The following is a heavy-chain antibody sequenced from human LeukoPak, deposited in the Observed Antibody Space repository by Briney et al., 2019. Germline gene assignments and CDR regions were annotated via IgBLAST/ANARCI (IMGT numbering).Heavy chain of an antibody. Sequence: ASVKVSCKASGYTFPSYYMHWVRQAPGQGLEWMGIINPSGGSTSYAQKFQGRVTMTRDMSTSTVYMELSSLRSEDTAVYYCARETYSGSYYDYWGQGTLVTVSS. CDR1: GYTFPSYY. D-gene: IGHD1-26*01. CDR2: INPSGGST. V-gene: IGHV1-46*01. J-gene: IGHJ4*02. CDR3: ARETYSGSYYDY.